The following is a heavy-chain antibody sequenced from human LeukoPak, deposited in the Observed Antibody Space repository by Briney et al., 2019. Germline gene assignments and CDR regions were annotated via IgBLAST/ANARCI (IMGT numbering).Heavy chain of an antibody. CDR1: GFTLSSYE. CDR2: ISSSCSTI. V-gene: IGHV3-48*03. CDR3: AREVEYAFYI. Sequence: GGSLRLFCAASGFTLSSYEMNWVHQAPGKGLEYVSYISSSCSTIYYADSVKDRVTISRDNAKNSLYLQMNSVRAEDTAVYYCAREVEYAFYIWGQGTMVTVSS. J-gene: IGHJ3*02.